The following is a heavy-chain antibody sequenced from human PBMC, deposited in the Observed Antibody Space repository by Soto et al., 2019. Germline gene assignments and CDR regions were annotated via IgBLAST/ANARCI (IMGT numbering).Heavy chain of an antibody. Sequence: GGSLRLSCAASGFTFSSYAMHWFRQAPCKGLEWVAVISYDGSNKYYADSVKGRFTISRDNSKNTLYLQMNSLRAEDTAVYYCARDNWLAHQILYYFDYWGQGTLVTVSS. CDR3: ARDNWLAHQILYYFDY. CDR2: ISYDGSNK. V-gene: IGHV3-30-3*01. D-gene: IGHD1-20*01. J-gene: IGHJ4*02. CDR1: GFTFSSYA.